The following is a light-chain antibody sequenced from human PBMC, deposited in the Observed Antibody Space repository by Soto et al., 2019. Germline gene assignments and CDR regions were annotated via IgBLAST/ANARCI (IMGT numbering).Light chain of an antibody. J-gene: IGLJ1*01. Sequence: QSALTQPASVSGSPGQSITISCTGTSTDVGGYNYVSWYQHHPDTAPKLLIYDVSNRPSGVSFRFSGSKSGNTAPLTISGLPCDEEDDYYCESYCGGPTLYLFGTGTKLTVL. V-gene: IGLV2-14*03. CDR1: STDVGGYNY. CDR2: DVS. CDR3: ESYCGGPTLYL.